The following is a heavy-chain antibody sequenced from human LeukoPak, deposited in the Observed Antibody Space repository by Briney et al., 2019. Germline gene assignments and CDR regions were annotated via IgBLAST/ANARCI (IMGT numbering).Heavy chain of an antibody. V-gene: IGHV1-8*01. CDR1: GYTFTSYD. Sequence: ASLKLSSKAAGYTFTSYDINSVRQSTGQGVKCMGWMNPNSGNTGYAQKFQGRVNMTRNTSISTAYMELSSLRSEATAVYYCARVSSGWYSGIPYYHYGMAVWGQGTTVTVSS. CDR3: ARVSSGWYSGIPYYHYGMAV. J-gene: IGHJ6*02. CDR2: MNPNSGNT. D-gene: IGHD6-19*01.